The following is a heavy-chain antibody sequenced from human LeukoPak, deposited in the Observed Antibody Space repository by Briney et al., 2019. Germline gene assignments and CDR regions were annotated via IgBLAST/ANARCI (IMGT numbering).Heavy chain of an antibody. CDR2: MNPNSGNT. D-gene: IGHD3-3*01. Sequence: ASVKVSCKASGYTFTSYDINWVRQATGQGLEWMGWMNPNSGNTGYAQKFQGRVTMTRNTSISTAYMELSSLRSEDTAVYYCARVDFWSGYYNDYWGQGTLVTVSS. CDR3: ARVDFWSGYYNDY. V-gene: IGHV1-8*01. CDR1: GYTFTSYD. J-gene: IGHJ4*02.